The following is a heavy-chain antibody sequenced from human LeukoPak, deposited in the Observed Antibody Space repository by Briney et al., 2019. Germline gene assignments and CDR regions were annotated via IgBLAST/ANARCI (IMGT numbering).Heavy chain of an antibody. D-gene: IGHD3-10*01. CDR2: IRNKANSYTT. V-gene: IGHV3-72*01. Sequence: GGSLRLSCAAPGFSFSDNYMDWVRQAPGKELEWVGRIRNKANSYTTDYAASVRGRFTISRDDSKNSLYLEMNSLKTEDTAVYYCAREYYCRLDYWGRGTLVTVSS. CDR1: GFSFSDNY. J-gene: IGHJ4*02. CDR3: AREYYCRLDY.